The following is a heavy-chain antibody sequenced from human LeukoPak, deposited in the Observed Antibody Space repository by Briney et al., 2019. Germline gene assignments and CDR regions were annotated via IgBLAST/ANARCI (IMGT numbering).Heavy chain of an antibody. D-gene: IGHD6-6*01. J-gene: IGHJ4*02. CDR3: ARRIIAARRGSYFDS. CDR1: GGSINSGSYD. V-gene: IGHV4-39*01. Sequence: PSETLSLTCAVSGGSINSGSYDWGWIRQPPGKGLEWVGSINYGGSAYYNPSLKSRVTISVDTSKNQFSLKLTSVTAADTAVYYCARRIIAARRGSYFDSWGQGTLVTVSS. CDR2: INYGGSA.